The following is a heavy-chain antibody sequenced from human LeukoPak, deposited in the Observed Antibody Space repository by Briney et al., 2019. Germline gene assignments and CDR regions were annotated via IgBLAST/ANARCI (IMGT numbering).Heavy chain of an antibody. CDR1: GFTFSTYA. J-gene: IGHJ4*02. CDR3: ARDLYYYDSSGNHGDY. Sequence: PGGSLRLSCAASGFTFSTYAVHWVRQAPGKGLEWVSYISSSSSTIYYADSVKGRFTISRDNAKNSLYLQMNSLRAEDTAVYYCARDLYYYDSSGNHGDYWGQGTLVTVSS. V-gene: IGHV3-48*04. CDR2: ISSSSSTI. D-gene: IGHD3-22*01.